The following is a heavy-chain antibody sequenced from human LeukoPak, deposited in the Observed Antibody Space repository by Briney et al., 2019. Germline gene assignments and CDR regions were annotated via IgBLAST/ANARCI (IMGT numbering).Heavy chain of an antibody. Sequence: PGGSLRLSCAASGFTSSDYYMSWIRQAPGKGLEWVSYISSSGSTISYADSVEGRFTISRDNAKNSLYLQMNNLRAEDTAVYYCARGITWGLRSAFDIWGQGTMVTVSS. J-gene: IGHJ3*02. CDR1: GFTSSDYY. V-gene: IGHV3-11*01. CDR3: ARGITWGLRSAFDI. CDR2: ISSSGSTI. D-gene: IGHD1-26*01.